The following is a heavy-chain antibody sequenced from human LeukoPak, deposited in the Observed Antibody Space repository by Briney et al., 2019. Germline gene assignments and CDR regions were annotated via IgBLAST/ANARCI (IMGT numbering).Heavy chain of an antibody. D-gene: IGHD3-10*01. J-gene: IGHJ4*02. CDR2: ISAYNGNT. CDR1: GYTFTSYG. Sequence: ASVKVSCKASGYTFTSYGISWVRQAPGQGLEWMGWISAYNGNTNYAQKLQGRVTMTTDTSTSTAYMELRSLRSDDTAVYYCARGVSYYGSGSYEDYWGQGTLVTVPS. V-gene: IGHV1-18*04. CDR3: ARGVSYYGSGSYEDY.